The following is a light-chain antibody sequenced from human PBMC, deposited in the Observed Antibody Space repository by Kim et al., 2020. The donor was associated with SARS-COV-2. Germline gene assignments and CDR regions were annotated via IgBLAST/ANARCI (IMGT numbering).Light chain of an antibody. V-gene: IGKV1-16*02. CDR2: TGS. J-gene: IGKJ4*01. Sequence: ASVGHRITITCRASQDIGSTLAWFQQKPGKAPKSLIYTGSILQSGVPSKFSASGSGTDFTLTINSLQPEDFATYYCLQYDGEPHTFGGGTKVDIK. CDR3: LQYDGEPHT. CDR1: QDIGST.